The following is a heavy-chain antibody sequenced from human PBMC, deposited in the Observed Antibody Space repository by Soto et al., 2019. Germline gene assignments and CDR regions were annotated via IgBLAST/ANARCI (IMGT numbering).Heavy chain of an antibody. D-gene: IGHD1-1*01. CDR1: GFTFSSYW. CDR3: ARVTGRRGSRTVYYYYYIAV. Sequence: EVQLVESGGGLVQPGGSLRLSCAASGFTFSSYWMSWVCQAPGKGLVWVANIKQDGSEKYYVDSVKGRFTISRDNATNSLYLQMNSLRAEETAVYYCARVTGRRGSRTVYYYYYIAVWGKGTTVTVSS. J-gene: IGHJ6*03. V-gene: IGHV3-7*01. CDR2: IKQDGSEK.